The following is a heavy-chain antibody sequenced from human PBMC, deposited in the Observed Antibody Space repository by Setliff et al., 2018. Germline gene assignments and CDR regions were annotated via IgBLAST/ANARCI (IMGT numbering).Heavy chain of an antibody. CDR3: ARDQFSSGWYGPPESYFDC. D-gene: IGHD6-19*01. V-gene: IGHV4-39*07. J-gene: IGHJ4*02. Sequence: SETLSLTCTVSGGSISSNNYYGGWIRQPPGKGLEWIGSIYYSGSTYYNPSLKSRVTISVDTSKTQFSLPLSSVSDGDTAVYYCARDQFSSGWYGPPESYFDCWGQGIQVTVSS. CDR2: IYYSGST. CDR1: GGSISSNNYY.